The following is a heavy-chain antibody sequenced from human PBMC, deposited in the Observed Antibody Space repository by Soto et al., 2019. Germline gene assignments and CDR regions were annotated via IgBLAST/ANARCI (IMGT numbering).Heavy chain of an antibody. CDR3: ARDGSGVDCCGGKCDFFDF. CDR1: GFTFSDFF. V-gene: IGHV3-11*01. CDR2: ISGSGSTI. D-gene: IGHD2-15*01. Sequence: GGSLRLSCAASGFTFSDFFMSWVRQAPGKGLEWIAYISGSGSTIRYADSVKGRITISRDNAKNSVSLQMNSLRAEDTAVYYCARDGSGVDCCGGKCDFFDFWGRGTLVTGSS. J-gene: IGHJ4*02.